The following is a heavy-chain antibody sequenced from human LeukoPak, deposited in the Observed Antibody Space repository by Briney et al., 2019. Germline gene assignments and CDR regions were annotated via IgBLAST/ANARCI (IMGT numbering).Heavy chain of an antibody. Sequence: GASVKVSCKVSGYTLTELSMHWVRQAPGKGLEWMGGFDPEDGETIYAQKFQGRVTMTRDTSTSTVYMELSSLRSEDTAVYYCARDPADYYDTPPFDYWGQGTLVTVSS. CDR3: ARDPADYYDTPPFDY. D-gene: IGHD3-22*01. J-gene: IGHJ4*02. V-gene: IGHV1-24*01. CDR2: FDPEDGET. CDR1: GYTLTELS.